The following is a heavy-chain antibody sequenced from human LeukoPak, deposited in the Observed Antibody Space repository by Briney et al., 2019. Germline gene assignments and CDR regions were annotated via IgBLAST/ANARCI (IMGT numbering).Heavy chain of an antibody. V-gene: IGHV3-7*03. CDR2: IKEDGTKR. J-gene: IGHJ4*02. Sequence: GGSLRLSCVASGITFSRLWMTWVRQAPGKGLEWVANIKEDGTKRNYVDSVKGRFTISRDNAKNSLYLQMNSLRAEDTAVYYCATPLDYSDSSGYHQGGDWGQGTLVTVSS. D-gene: IGHD3-22*01. CDR1: GITFSRLW. CDR3: ATPLDYSDSSGYHQGGD.